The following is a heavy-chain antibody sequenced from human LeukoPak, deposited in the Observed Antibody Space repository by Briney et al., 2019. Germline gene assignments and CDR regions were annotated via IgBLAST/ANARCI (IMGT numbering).Heavy chain of an antibody. D-gene: IGHD1-26*01. V-gene: IGHV3-53*01. Sequence: GSLRLSCAASGFTFSSYAMSWVRQAPGKGLEWVSVIYSGGSTYHADSVKGRFTISRDNSKNTLYLQMNSLRAEDTAVYYCASLRGVGAIPYYFDYWGQGTLVTVSS. CDR2: IYSGGST. CDR3: ASLRGVGAIPYYFDY. J-gene: IGHJ4*02. CDR1: GFTFSSYA.